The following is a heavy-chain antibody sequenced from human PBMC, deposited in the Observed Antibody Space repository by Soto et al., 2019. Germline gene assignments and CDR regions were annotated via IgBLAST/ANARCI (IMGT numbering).Heavy chain of an antibody. V-gene: IGHV4-59*01. CDR1: GGSISSYY. CDR3: ARGEPAAPEGAFDI. D-gene: IGHD2-2*01. J-gene: IGHJ3*02. Sequence: QVQLQESGPGLVKPSETLSLTCTVSGGSISSYYWSWIRQPPGKGLEWIGYIYYSGSTNYNPSLKSRVTISVDTSKNQFSLKLSSVTAADTAVYYCARGEPAAPEGAFDIWGQGTMVTVSS. CDR2: IYYSGST.